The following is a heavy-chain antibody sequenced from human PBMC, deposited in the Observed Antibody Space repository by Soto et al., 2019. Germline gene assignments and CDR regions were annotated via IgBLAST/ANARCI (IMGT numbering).Heavy chain of an antibody. D-gene: IGHD1-26*01. V-gene: IGHV1-18*01. CDR1: GYTFTSYG. CDR3: ARDGGTVGATSLNYYYYGMDV. J-gene: IGHJ6*02. CDR2: ISAYNGNT. Sequence: ASVKVSCKASGYTFTSYGISWVRQAPGQGLEWMGWISAYNGNTNYAQKLQGRVTITTDTSTSTAYMELRSLRSDDTAVYYCARDGGTVGATSLNYYYYGMDVWGQGTTVTVSS.